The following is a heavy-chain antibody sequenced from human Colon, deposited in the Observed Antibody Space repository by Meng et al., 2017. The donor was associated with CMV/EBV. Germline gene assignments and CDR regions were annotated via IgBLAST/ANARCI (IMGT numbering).Heavy chain of an antibody. V-gene: IGHV3-30*02. J-gene: IGHJ4*02. D-gene: IGHD5-24*01. CDR2: ISHDETYK. CDR1: GFSFSSHG. CDR3: ARDQFYYFYY. Sequence: GESLKISCITSGFSFSSHGMHWVRQAPGKGLEWVAFISHDETYKHYSDSVRGRFTLSRDNSRNTLYLQMNSVKVADTAVYYCARDQFYYFYYWGQGTLVTVSS.